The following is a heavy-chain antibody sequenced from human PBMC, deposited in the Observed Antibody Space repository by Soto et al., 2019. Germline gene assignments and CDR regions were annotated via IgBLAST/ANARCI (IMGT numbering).Heavy chain of an antibody. J-gene: IGHJ4*02. V-gene: IGHV4-31*03. CDR1: GGSISSGGYY. CDR3: ARFPFDRSSWTNPRYFDY. CDR2: IYYSGST. Sequence: SETLSLTCTVSGGSISSGGYYWSWIRQHPGKGLEWIGYIYYSGSTYYNPSLKSRVTISVDTSKNQFSLKLSSVTAADTAVYYCARFPFDRSSWTNPRYFDYWGQGILVTVSS. D-gene: IGHD6-13*01.